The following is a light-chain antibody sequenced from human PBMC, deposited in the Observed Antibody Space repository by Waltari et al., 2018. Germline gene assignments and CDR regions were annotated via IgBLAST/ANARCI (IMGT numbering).Light chain of an antibody. CDR2: AST. CDR3: QQYDGSPHT. Sequence: IVLTQSPGTLSMSRGEGATLSGRSCQSVSSTDIAGYQQRPCQASRPLIYASTSRATGIPDRFSGSGSATDFTLTISRLEPEDFAVYYCQQYDGSPHTFGQGTKVE. J-gene: IGKJ1*01. CDR1: QSVSSTD. V-gene: IGKV3-20*01.